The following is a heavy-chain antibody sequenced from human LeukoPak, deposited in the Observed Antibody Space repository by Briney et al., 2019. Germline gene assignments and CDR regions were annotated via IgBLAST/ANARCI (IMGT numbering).Heavy chain of an antibody. D-gene: IGHD3-9*01. CDR2: ISSSSSYI. CDR1: GFTFRDFW. CDR3: ARSYYDILTGLNWFDP. J-gene: IGHJ5*02. Sequence: PGGSLRLSCAASGFTFRDFWMSWVRQAPGKGLEWVSSISSSSSYIYYADSVKGRFTISRDNAKNSLYLQMNSLRAEDTAVYYCARSYYDILTGLNWFDPWGQGTLVTVSS. V-gene: IGHV3-21*01.